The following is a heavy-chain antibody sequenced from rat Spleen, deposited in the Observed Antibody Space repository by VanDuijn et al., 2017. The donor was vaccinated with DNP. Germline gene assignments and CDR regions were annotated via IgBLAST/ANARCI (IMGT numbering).Heavy chain of an antibody. CDR1: GFTFSNYY. Sequence: EVQLVESGGGLVQPGRSLKLSCAASGFTFSNYYMAWVRQAPKKGLEWVATISNDGNRTYYEDSVKGRFTISRDNAKRNLYLQMNSLRSEDTATYYCARQGTVTAIPDYWGQGVMVTVSS. D-gene: IGHD1-2*01. V-gene: IGHV5-22*01. J-gene: IGHJ2*01. CDR3: ARQGTVTAIPDY. CDR2: ISNDGNRT.